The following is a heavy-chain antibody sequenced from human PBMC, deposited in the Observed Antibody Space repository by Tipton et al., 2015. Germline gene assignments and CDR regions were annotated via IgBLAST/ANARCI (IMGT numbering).Heavy chain of an antibody. V-gene: IGHV4-38-2*01. D-gene: IGHD3-9*01. CDR1: AYSISSDYY. CDR3: ACQDYDSLTRDYQTVDY. Sequence: TLSLTCAVSAYSISSDYYWGWIRQPPGKGLEWIGSISHSGNTYYNPSLKSRVTMSRDTPKNQFSLKRTSVTAADTAVYYCACQDYDSLTRDYQTVDYWGQGTLVTVSS. CDR2: ISHSGNT. J-gene: IGHJ4*02.